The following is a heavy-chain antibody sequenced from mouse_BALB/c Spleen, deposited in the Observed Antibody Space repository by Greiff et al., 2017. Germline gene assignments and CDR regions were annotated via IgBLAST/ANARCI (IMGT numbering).Heavy chain of an antibody. CDR3: ASSVGTWFAY. J-gene: IGHJ3*01. CDR2: IYPYNGGT. Sequence: EVQLQQSGPELVKPGASVKISCKASGYTFTDYNMHWVKQSHGKSLEWIGYIYPYNGGTGYNQKFKSKATLTVDNSSSTAYMELRSLTSEDSAVYYCASSVGTWFAYWGQGTLVTVSA. CDR1: GYTFTDYN. V-gene: IGHV1S29*02. D-gene: IGHD1-1*02.